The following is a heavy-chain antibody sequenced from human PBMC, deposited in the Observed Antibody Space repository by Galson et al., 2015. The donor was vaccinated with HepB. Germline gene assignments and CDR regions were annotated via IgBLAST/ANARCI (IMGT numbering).Heavy chain of an antibody. D-gene: IGHD7-27*01. J-gene: IGHJ2*01. CDR3: GRRSRTGDFWYFDL. CDR1: GFSFSMYW. V-gene: IGHV3-7*01. Sequence: SLRLSCAASGFSFSMYWMNWVRQAPGKGLEWVANIKQDGSEKYYVDSVKGRFTISRDNTKNSLYLQMSNLRAEDTAVYHCGRRSRTGDFWYFDLWGRGTLVTVSS. CDR2: IKQDGSEK.